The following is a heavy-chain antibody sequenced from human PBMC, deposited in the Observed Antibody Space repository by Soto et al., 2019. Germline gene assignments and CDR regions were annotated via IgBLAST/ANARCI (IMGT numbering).Heavy chain of an antibody. Sequence: SETLSLTCTVSGGSISSSSYYWGWIRQPPGKGLEWIGSIYYSGSTYYNPSLKSRVTISVDTSKNQFSLKLSSVTAADTAVYYCARSRQYYYDSSGYYDLNAFDIWGQGTMVTVSS. CDR3: ARSRQYYYDSSGYYDLNAFDI. V-gene: IGHV4-39*01. D-gene: IGHD3-22*01. CDR2: IYYSGST. J-gene: IGHJ3*02. CDR1: GGSISSSSYY.